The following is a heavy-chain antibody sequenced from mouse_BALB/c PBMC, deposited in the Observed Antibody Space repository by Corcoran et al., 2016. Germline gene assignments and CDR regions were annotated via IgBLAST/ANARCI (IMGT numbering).Heavy chain of an antibody. D-gene: IGHD1-2*01. V-gene: IGHV1S136*01. CDR3: ARVIKITTAGFAY. J-gene: IGHJ3*01. CDR1: GYTFTSYV. CDR2: INPYNDGT. Sequence: EVQLQQSGPELVKPGASVKMSCKASGYTFTSYVMHWVKQKPGQGLEWIGYINPYNDGTKYNEKFKGKATLTSDKSSSTAYMELSSLTSEDSAVYYCARVIKITTAGFAYWGQGTLVTVSA.